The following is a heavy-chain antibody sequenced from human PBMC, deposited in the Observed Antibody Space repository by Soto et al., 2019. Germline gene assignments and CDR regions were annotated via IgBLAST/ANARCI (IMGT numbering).Heavy chain of an antibody. D-gene: IGHD4-17*01. J-gene: IGHJ3*02. CDR2: INPNNGGT. V-gene: IGHV1-2*02. Sequence: GASVKVSCKASGYTFTGYYMHWVRQAPGQGLEWMGWINPNNGGTIYAQKFQGRVTMTEDTSIDTAYMELSSLRSEDTAVYYCATSGLTTVTAHDAFDIWGQGTMVTVSS. CDR3: ATSGLTTVTAHDAFDI. CDR1: GYTFTGYY.